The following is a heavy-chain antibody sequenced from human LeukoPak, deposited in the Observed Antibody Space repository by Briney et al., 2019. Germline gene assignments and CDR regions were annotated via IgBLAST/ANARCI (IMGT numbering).Heavy chain of an antibody. CDR1: GYTFTGYY. CDR3: AREGLRDYVMTGADY. Sequence: ASVKVSCKPSGYTFTGYYIHWVRQAPGQGLEWMGRINPNSGGTNFARKFQGRVTMTRDMFISTVYLELNRLRSDDTAMYYCAREGLRDYVMTGADYWGQGTLVTVSS. J-gene: IGHJ4*02. D-gene: IGHD4-17*01. V-gene: IGHV1-2*06. CDR2: INPNSGGT.